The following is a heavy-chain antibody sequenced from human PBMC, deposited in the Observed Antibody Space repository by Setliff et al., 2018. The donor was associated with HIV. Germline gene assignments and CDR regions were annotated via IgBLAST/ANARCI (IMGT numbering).Heavy chain of an antibody. J-gene: IGHJ3*02. V-gene: IGHV4-31*03. CDR2: IYYIGNT. Sequence: SETLSLTCTVSGGSISGGGYYWSWIRQHPGKGLDWIGNIYYIGNTDYNPSLKSRVTISIDTSKNQFSLKLSSVTAAETAIYYCARVPRITTLRNAFDIWGQGTMVTVSS. CDR1: GGSISGGGYY. CDR3: ARVPRITTLRNAFDI. D-gene: IGHD3-3*01.